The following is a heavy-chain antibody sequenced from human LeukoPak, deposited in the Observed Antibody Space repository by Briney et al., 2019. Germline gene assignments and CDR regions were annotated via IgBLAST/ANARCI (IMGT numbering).Heavy chain of an antibody. CDR1: GFTVSSNY. D-gene: IGHD1-26*01. Sequence: GGSLRLSCAASGFTVSSNYMSWVRQAPGKGLEWVSVIYSGGSTYYADSVKGRFTISRDNSKNTLYLQMNSLRAEDTAVYYCAKIGIVGATTTYYYGMDVWGQGTTDTVSS. CDR3: AKIGIVGATTTYYYGMDV. V-gene: IGHV3-66*01. J-gene: IGHJ6*02. CDR2: IYSGGST.